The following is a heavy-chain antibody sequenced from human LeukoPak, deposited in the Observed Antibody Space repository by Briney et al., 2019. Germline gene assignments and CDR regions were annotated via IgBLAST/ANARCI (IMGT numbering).Heavy chain of an antibody. Sequence: ASVKVSCKASGYTFTGYYMHWVRQAPGQGLEWMGWINPNSGGTNYARKFQGWVTMTRDTSISTAYMEPSRLRSDDTAVYYCAREGSYYDFWSGSWFDPWGQGTLVTVSS. J-gene: IGHJ5*02. CDR2: INPNSGGT. CDR3: AREGSYYDFWSGSWFDP. V-gene: IGHV1-2*04. D-gene: IGHD3-3*01. CDR1: GYTFTGYY.